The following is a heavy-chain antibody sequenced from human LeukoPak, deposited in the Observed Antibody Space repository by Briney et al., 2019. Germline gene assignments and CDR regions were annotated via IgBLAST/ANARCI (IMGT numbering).Heavy chain of an antibody. V-gene: IGHV1-58*01. CDR3: AAEKRLYCSGGSCYPDAFDI. J-gene: IGHJ3*02. CDR1: GFTFSSSA. Sequence: EASVKVSCKASGFTFSSSAVQWVRQARGQRLESIGWIVVGSDNTNYAQRFQGRVTITRDMSTRTVYMELSSLRSDDTAVYYCAAEKRLYCSGGSCYPDAFDIWGQGTMVTVSS. CDR2: IVVGSDNT. D-gene: IGHD2-15*01.